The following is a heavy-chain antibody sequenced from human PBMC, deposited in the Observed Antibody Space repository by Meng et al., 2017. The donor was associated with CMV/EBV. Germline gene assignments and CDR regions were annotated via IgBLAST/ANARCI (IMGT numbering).Heavy chain of an antibody. J-gene: IGHJ4*02. Sequence: GESLKISCAASGFTFSSYSMNWVRQAPGKGLEWVSYISSSSNTIYYADSVKGRFTISRDNAKNSLYLQMNSLRAEDTAVYYCARDWGGTSFKHLPHNDYWGQGTLVTVSS. CDR2: ISSSSNTI. D-gene: IGHD3-16*01. CDR1: GFTFSSYS. V-gene: IGHV3-48*04. CDR3: ARDWGGTSFKHLPHNDY.